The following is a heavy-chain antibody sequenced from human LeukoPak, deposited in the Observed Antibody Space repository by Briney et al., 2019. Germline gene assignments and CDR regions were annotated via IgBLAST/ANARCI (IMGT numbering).Heavy chain of an antibody. Sequence: GGSLRLSCAASGFTFSSYAMHWVRQAPGKGLEWVAVISYDGSNKYYADSVKGRFTISRDNSKNTLYLQMNSLRAEDTAVYYCAREAIAAATYIFDYWGQGTLVTVSS. D-gene: IGHD6-13*01. CDR2: ISYDGSNK. J-gene: IGHJ4*02. CDR3: AREAIAAATYIFDY. CDR1: GFTFSSYA. V-gene: IGHV3-30-3*01.